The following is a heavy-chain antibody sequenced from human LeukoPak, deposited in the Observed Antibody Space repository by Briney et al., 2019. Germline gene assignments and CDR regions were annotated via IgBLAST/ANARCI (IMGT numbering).Heavy chain of an antibody. Sequence: GGSLRLSCAASGFTFSSYSMNWVRQAPGKGLEWVSSISSSSSYIYYADSVKGRFTISRDNAKNSLYLQTNSLRAEDTAVYYCARVLVRGVIESCFDPWGQGTLVTVSS. CDR1: GFTFSSYS. CDR3: ARVLVRGVIESCFDP. V-gene: IGHV3-21*01. J-gene: IGHJ5*02. D-gene: IGHD3-10*01. CDR2: ISSSSSYI.